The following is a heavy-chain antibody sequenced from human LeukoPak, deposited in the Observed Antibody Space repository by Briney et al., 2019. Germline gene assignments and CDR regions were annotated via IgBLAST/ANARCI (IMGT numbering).Heavy chain of an antibody. CDR1: GFTFSSYW. CDR2: IKQDGSEK. Sequence: GGSLRLSCAASGFTFSSYWMSWVRQAPGKGLEWVANIKQDGSEKYYVDSVKGRFTISRDNAKNSLYLQMNSLRAEDTALYYCAKDILPVVPAAVRSPSPQAGFNYGMDVWGQGTTVTVSS. V-gene: IGHV3-7*03. CDR3: AKDILPVVPAAVRSPSPQAGFNYGMDV. J-gene: IGHJ6*02. D-gene: IGHD2-2*01.